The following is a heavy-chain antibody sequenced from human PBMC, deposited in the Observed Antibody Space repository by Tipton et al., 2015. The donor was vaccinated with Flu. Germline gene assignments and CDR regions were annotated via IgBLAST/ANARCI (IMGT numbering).Heavy chain of an antibody. D-gene: IGHD4-11*01. CDR1: GGSISTYY. CDR3: ARRDYSNYVSDPRNWFDS. J-gene: IGHJ5*01. CDR2: IYYSGST. V-gene: IGHV4-59*01. Sequence: LRLSCTVSGGSISTYYWSWIRQPPGKGLEWIGYIYYSGSTNYNPSLKSRVTISVDTSKNQFSLKLSSVTAADTAVYYCARRDYSNYVSDPRNWFDSWGQGTQVSVSS.